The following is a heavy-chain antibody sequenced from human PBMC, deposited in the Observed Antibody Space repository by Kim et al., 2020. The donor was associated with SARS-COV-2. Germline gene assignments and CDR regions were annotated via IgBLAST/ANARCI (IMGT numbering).Heavy chain of an antibody. V-gene: IGHV5-51*01. CDR2: T. Sequence: TKYSPSFQGQVTISADKSISTAYLQWSSLKASDTAMYYCARLREYYDFAKDWGQGTLVTVSS. CDR3: ARLREYYDFAKD. J-gene: IGHJ4*02. D-gene: IGHD3-22*01.